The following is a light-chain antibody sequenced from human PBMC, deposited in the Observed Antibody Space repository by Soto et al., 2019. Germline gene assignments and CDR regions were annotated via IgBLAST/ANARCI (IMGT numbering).Light chain of an antibody. V-gene: IGLV2-23*02. CDR3: CSYAGSRGV. CDR2: EVS. J-gene: IGLJ3*02. Sequence: QSALTQPASVSGSPGQSITISCTGTSSDVGSYNLVSWYQQHPGKAPKLLIYEVSKRPSGLSTRFSGSKSGNTASLTISGLAAEDEADYYCCSYAGSRGVLGGGTKLTVL. CDR1: SSDVGSYNL.